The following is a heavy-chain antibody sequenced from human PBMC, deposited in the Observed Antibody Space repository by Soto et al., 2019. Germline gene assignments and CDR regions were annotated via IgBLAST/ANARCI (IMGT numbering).Heavy chain of an antibody. J-gene: IGHJ6*02. CDR1: GVTFTSHW. CDR2: IDPSDSYT. V-gene: IGHV5-10-1*01. D-gene: IGHD6-13*01. Sequence: GESLKISCKGSGVTFTSHWLNWVRQMPGKGMKWTGRIDPSDSYTKYSPSFQGHVILSAEMSIHTTYLHWSSLKASDTAIYYCARSFDSSSTYCMGAWGQGTTVTVSS. CDR3: ARSFDSSSTYCMGA.